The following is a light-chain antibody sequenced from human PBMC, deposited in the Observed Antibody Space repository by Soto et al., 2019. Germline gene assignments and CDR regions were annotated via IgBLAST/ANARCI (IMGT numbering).Light chain of an antibody. Sequence: EIVMTQSPATLSVSPGERATLSCRASQSVSSNLAWYQQKPGQAPRLLIYGASTRATGNTARFSGRGSGSEFTLTVSSLPSEDFAIYFCQQYNNWPPGRSFGQGTKVEIK. CDR3: QQYNNWPPGRS. J-gene: IGKJ1*01. CDR1: QSVSSN. CDR2: GAS. V-gene: IGKV3-15*01.